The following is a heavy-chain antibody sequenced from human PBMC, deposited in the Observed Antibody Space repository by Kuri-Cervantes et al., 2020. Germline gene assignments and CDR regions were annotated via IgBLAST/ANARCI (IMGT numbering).Heavy chain of an antibody. CDR3: ARGSYIVEH. CDR2: MNPNRGNT. Sequence: ASVKVSCKASGYTFTSYGISWVRQAPGQGLEWMGWMNPNRGNTGYAQKFQGRVTMTRNTSISTAYMELSSLRSEGTAGYYCARGSYIVEHWGQGTLVTVSS. V-gene: IGHV1-8*02. D-gene: IGHD2-21*01. J-gene: IGHJ4*02. CDR1: GYTFTSYG.